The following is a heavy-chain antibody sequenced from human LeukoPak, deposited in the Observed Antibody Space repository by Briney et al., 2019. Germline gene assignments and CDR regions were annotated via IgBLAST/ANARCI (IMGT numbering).Heavy chain of an antibody. CDR3: ANYYYDSSGLYYFDY. V-gene: IGHV3-74*01. CDR1: GFTFRSYW. Sequence: GGSLRLSCAVSGFTFRSYWMHWVRQAPGKGLVWVSRINNGSATIYADSVKGRFTISRDNAKNTLYLQMNSLRAEDTAVYYCANYYYDSSGLYYFDYWGQGTLVTVSS. D-gene: IGHD3-22*01. CDR2: INNGSAT. J-gene: IGHJ4*02.